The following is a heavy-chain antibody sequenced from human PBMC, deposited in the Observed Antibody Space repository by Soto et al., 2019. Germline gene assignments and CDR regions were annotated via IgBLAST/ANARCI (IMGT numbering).Heavy chain of an antibody. CDR2: IFYSRSSGST. D-gene: IGHD2-21*02. J-gene: IGHJ5*02. V-gene: IGHV4-59*01. CDR1: GASISSYY. Sequence: QVQLQESGPGLVKPLETLSLTCSASGASISSYYWSWIRQPPGQGLEWIGYIFYSRSSGSTNYNHSLKSRVTISVDTSKNQFSLKLSSVTAADTAVYYCARTALGWLDPWGQGTLVTVSS. CDR3: ARTALGWLDP.